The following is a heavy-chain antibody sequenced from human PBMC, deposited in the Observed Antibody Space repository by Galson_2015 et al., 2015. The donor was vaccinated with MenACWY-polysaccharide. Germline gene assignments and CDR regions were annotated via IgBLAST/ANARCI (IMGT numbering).Heavy chain of an antibody. CDR2: LSPSAGDT. Sequence: SLRLSCAASGFSLGAWYMSWIRQAPGKGPEWVSGLSPSAGDTFYADSVRGRFTISRDNSKSTLYLQMNSLRAEDTALYYCAKGAAHYGSGNYYDYWGQGTQVTVSS. CDR3: AKGAAHYGSGNYYDY. D-gene: IGHD3-10*01. CDR1: GFSLGAWY. V-gene: IGHV3-23*01. J-gene: IGHJ4*02.